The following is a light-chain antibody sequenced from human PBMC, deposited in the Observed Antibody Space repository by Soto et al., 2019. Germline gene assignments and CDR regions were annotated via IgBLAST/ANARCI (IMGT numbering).Light chain of an antibody. J-gene: IGLJ7*01. V-gene: IGLV1-47*01. CDR2: RNN. CDR1: SSNIGTNY. CDR3: AAWDDSLSAAV. Sequence: QSVLTQPPSASGTPGQRVTISCSGSSSNIGTNYVYWYQQLPGTAPKLLIYRNNQRPSGVPDRFSGSKSGTSASLAISGLRSGDEADYYCAAWDDSLSAAVFGGGTKLTVL.